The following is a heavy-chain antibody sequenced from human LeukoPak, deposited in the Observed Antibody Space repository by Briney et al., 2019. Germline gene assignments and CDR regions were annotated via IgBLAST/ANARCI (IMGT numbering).Heavy chain of an antibody. J-gene: IGHJ6*02. CDR2: ISWNSGSI. V-gene: IGHV3-9*01. Sequence: GRSLRLSCAASGFTFDDYAMHWVRQAPGKGLEWVSGISWNSGSIGYADSVKGRFTISRDNAKNSLYLQMNSLRAEDTAVYYCAKLHSSSSFYYGIDVWGQGTTVTVSS. D-gene: IGHD6-6*01. CDR1: GFTFDDYA. CDR3: AKLHSSSSFYYGIDV.